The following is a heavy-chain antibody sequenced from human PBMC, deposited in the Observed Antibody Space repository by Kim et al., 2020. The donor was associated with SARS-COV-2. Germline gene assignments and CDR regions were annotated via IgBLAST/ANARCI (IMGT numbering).Heavy chain of an antibody. CDR3: ARDPPDGYGHFDF. Sequence: YADSVKGRFTISRDISKNTVSLQVNSLRAEDTAVYYCARDPPDGYGHFDFWGQGTLVTVSS. D-gene: IGHD5-12*01. V-gene: IGHV3-53*01. J-gene: IGHJ4*02.